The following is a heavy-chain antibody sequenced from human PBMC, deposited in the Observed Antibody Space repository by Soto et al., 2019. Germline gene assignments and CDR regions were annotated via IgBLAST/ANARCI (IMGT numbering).Heavy chain of an antibody. CDR2: ISYDGSNK. D-gene: IGHD2-15*01. V-gene: IGHV3-30-3*01. J-gene: IGHJ6*02. CDR1: GFTFSSYA. Sequence: GGSLRLSCAASGFTFSSYAMHWVRQAPGKGLEWVAVISYDGSNKYYADSVKGRFTISRDNSKNTLYLQMNSLRAEDTAVYYCAREDCSGGSCYLYYYYGMDVCGQGTTVTVSS. CDR3: AREDCSGGSCYLYYYYGMDV.